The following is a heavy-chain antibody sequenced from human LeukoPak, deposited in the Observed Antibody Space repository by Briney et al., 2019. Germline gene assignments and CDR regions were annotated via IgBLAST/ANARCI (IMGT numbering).Heavy chain of an antibody. D-gene: IGHD5-12*01. J-gene: IGHJ4*02. CDR3: ARGRYSGYMYYFDY. CDR2: IKQDGSET. Sequence: GGSLRLSCAASGFTFSSYAMSWVRQAPGKGLEWVANIKQDGSETYYVDAVKGRFTISRDNAKNSLYLQMNSLRVDDTAVYFCARGRYSGYMYYFDYWGQGTLVTVSS. CDR1: GFTFSSYA. V-gene: IGHV3-7*01.